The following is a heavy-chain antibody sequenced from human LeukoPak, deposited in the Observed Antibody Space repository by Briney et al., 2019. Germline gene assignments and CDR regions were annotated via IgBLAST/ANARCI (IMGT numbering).Heavy chain of an antibody. D-gene: IGHD3-10*01. CDR2: IYYGGST. Sequence: SETLSLTSTVSGGSISSGDYYWRWLRQPPGKGLECIGYIYYGGSTYYNPSLKSRVTISVDTAKNQFSLKLGSVTAADTAVYYCARQGRRYGSGSYYRTWGQGTLVTVSS. J-gene: IGHJ5*02. CDR3: ARQGRRYGSGSYYRT. CDR1: GGSISSGDYY. V-gene: IGHV4-30-4*01.